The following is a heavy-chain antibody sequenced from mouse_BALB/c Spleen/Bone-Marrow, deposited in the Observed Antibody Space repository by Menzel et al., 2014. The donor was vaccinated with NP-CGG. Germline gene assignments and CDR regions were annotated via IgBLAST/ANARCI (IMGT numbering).Heavy chain of an antibody. D-gene: IGHD1-1*01. CDR1: GYTFTSYW. Sequence: VKLVESGAELAKPGASVKMSCKASGYTFTSYWMHWVKQRPGQGLEWIGYINPSTGYTEYNQNFKDKATLTADKSSSTAYMQLSSLTSEDSAVYCCARSSYPAWFAYWGQGTLVTVSA. J-gene: IGHJ3*01. CDR3: ARSSYPAWFAY. V-gene: IGHV1-7*01. CDR2: INPSTGYT.